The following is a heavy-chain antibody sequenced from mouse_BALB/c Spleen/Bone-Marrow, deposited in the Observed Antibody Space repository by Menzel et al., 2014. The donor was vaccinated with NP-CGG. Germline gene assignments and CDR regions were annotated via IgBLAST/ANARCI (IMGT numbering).Heavy chain of an antibody. J-gene: IGHJ2*01. Sequence: EVQLQQSGPELVKPGASVNMSCKASGYTFTDYYMDWVKQSHGESFEWIGRVNPYNGGTSYNQKFKGKATLTVDKSSSTAYMELNSLTSEDSAVYYCARPPYYGNYVDYWGQGTTLTVSS. CDR2: VNPYNGGT. CDR3: ARPPYYGNYVDY. D-gene: IGHD2-10*01. CDR1: GYTFTDYY. V-gene: IGHV1-19*01.